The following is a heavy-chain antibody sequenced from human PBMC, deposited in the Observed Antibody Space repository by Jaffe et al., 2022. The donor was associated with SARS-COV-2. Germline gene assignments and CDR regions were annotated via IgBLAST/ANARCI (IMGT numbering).Heavy chain of an antibody. J-gene: IGHJ4*02. Sequence: QVQLQESGPGLVKPSQTLSLTCTVSGGSISSGSYYWSWIRQPAGKGLEWIGRIYTSGSTNYNPSLKSRVTISVDTSKNQFSLKLSSVTAADTAVYYCASRDGHYWGQGTLVTVSS. CDR3: ASRDGHY. V-gene: IGHV4-61*02. CDR2: IYTSGST. CDR1: GGSISSGSYY.